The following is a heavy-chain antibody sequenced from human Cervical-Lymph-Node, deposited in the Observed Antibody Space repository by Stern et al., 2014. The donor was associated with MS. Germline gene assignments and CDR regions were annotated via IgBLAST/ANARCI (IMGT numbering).Heavy chain of an antibody. J-gene: IGHJ6*02. Sequence: VQLVGSGGGVVQPGRSLRLSCAAPGLSISSLGMHWVRQAPGKGLEWAAVISFVGSNKKYGDAVKGRFSISSDNSNNTMYLQMNSLRPEDTAVYYCMGVGDAMDVWGQGTTVIVS. CDR3: MGVGDAMDV. V-gene: IGHV3-30*03. CDR2: ISFVGSNK. CDR1: GLSISSLG.